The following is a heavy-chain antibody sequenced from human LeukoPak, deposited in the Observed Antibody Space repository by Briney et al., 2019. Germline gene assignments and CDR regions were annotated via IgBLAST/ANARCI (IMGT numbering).Heavy chain of an antibody. V-gene: IGHV3-74*01. CDR1: GFTFSSYW. J-gene: IGHJ4*02. CDR2: ILIDGSST. CDR3: ARDSVSGIAAAAGYYFDY. D-gene: IGHD6-13*01. Sequence: GGSLRLSCSASGFTFSSYWMHWVRQAPGTGLVWVSRILIDGSSTRYADSVKGRFTISRDNAKNTLYLQMNSLRAEDTAVYYCARDSVSGIAAAAGYYFDYWGQGTLVTVSS.